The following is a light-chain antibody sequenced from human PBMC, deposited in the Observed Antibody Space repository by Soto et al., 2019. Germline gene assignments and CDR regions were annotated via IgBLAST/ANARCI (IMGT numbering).Light chain of an antibody. J-gene: IGKJ1*01. Sequence: DIVMTQSPDSLAVSLGERATINCKSSQSVLYSSNNKNYLAWYQQKPGHPPKLLIYWASTRESGVPDRFSGSGSGTEFTLTISSLQAEDVAVYYCQQYYRTPWTFGQGSKVEIK. V-gene: IGKV4-1*01. CDR2: WAS. CDR3: QQYYRTPWT. CDR1: QSVLYSSNNKNY.